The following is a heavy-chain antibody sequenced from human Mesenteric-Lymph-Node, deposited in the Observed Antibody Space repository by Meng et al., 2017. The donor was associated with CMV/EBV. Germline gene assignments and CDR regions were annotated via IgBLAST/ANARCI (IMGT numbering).Heavy chain of an antibody. CDR3: VRSRLYQLGPYYYYGMDV. D-gene: IGHD2-2*01. V-gene: IGHV3-21*01. J-gene: IGHJ6*02. CDR2: ISSSSSYI. CDR1: GFTFSSYC. Sequence: GESLKISCAASGFTFSSYCMNWVRQAPGKGLEWVSPISSSSSYIYYADSVKGRFTISRDNAKNSLYLQMNSLRAEDTAVYYCVRSRLYQLGPYYYYGMDVWGQGTTVTVSS.